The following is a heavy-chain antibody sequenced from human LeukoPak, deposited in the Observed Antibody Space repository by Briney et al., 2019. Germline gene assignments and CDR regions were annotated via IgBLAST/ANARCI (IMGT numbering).Heavy chain of an antibody. J-gene: IGHJ4*02. D-gene: IGHD6-19*01. CDR3: AKDGGLAAVAGPPDY. CDR2: ISGDGGST. V-gene: IGHV3-43*02. CDR1: GFTFDDYA. Sequence: GGSLRLSCAASGFTFDDYAMHWVRQAPGKGPEWVSLISGDGGSTYYADSVKGRFTISRDNSKNSLYLQMNSLRTEDTALYYCAKDGGLAAVAGPPDYWGQGTLVTVSS.